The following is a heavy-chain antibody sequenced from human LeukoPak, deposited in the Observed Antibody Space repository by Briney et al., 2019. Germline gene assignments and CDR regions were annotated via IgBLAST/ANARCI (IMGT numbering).Heavy chain of an antibody. J-gene: IGHJ4*02. CDR3: AGEVYDFWSGYYIGNIEY. Sequence: TGGSLRLSCAASGFTFSDYYMSWIRQAPGKGLEWVSYISSSGSTIYYADSVKGRFTISRDNAKNSLYLQMNSLRAEDTAVYYCAGEVYDFWSGYYIGNIEYWGQGTLVTVSS. CDR2: ISSSGSTI. V-gene: IGHV3-11*01. D-gene: IGHD3-3*01. CDR1: GFTFSDYY.